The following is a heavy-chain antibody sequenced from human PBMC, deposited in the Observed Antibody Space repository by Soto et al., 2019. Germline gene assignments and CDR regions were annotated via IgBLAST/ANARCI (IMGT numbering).Heavy chain of an antibody. J-gene: IGHJ3*02. Sequence: QVHLQESGPGLVKPSQTLSLTCTVSGGSLTSNGYYWSWIRQRPEKGLEWLGYIYYSGTTHFNPSLKSRLSISMDTSNNQFSLNLTSVTAAETAVYFCARDLLYRAVFEIWGQGTLVTVSA. V-gene: IGHV4-31*03. CDR1: GGSLTSNGYY. CDR2: IYYSGTT. D-gene: IGHD3-3*01. CDR3: ARDLLYRAVFEI.